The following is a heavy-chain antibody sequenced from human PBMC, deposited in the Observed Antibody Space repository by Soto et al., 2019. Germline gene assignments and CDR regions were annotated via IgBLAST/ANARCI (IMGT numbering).Heavy chain of an antibody. D-gene: IGHD2-15*01. V-gene: IGHV1-2*02. CDR2: MNPKSGGA. CDR1: GYTFTDYY. CDR3: TRDNIDSSDGLYVAFDI. Sequence: ASVKVSCKTSGYTFTDYYTHWVRQAPGQGLEWMGWMNPKSGGAYFAQKFQGRVTLTRDTSIGTAYIEVNSLTSDDTAVYFCTRDNIDSSDGLYVAFDIWVQGTTVTVSS. J-gene: IGHJ3*02.